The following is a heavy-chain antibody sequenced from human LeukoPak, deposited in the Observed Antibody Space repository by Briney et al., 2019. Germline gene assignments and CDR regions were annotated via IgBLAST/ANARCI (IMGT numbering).Heavy chain of an antibody. CDR3: ARGNYDSSGYYYGYFQH. D-gene: IGHD3-22*01. CDR2: ISSSGSTI. Sequence: PGGSLRLSCAASGFTFSSYEMTWVRQAPGKGLEWVSYISSSGSTIYYADSVKGRFTISRDNAKNSLYLQMNSLRAEDTAVYYCARGNYDSSGYYYGYFQHWGQGTLVTVSS. CDR1: GFTFSSYE. J-gene: IGHJ1*01. V-gene: IGHV3-48*03.